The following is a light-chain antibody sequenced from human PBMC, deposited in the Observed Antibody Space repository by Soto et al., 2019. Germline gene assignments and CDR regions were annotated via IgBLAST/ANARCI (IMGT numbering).Light chain of an antibody. V-gene: IGKV1-5*01. J-gene: IGKJ1*01. Sequence: DIQMTQSPSTLSASVGDRVTITCRASQSILSWLAWYQHKPGKAPKLLIYDASSLESGVPSRFSGSRSGTEFTLTISSQQPDDIATYYCQQYDTYWTFGQGTKVEI. CDR3: QQYDTYWT. CDR1: QSILSW. CDR2: DAS.